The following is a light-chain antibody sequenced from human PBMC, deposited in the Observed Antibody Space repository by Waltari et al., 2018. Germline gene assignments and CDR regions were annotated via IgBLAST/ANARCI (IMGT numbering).Light chain of an antibody. J-gene: IGKJ2*01. CDR2: DAS. Sequence: ELVLTQSPAPLSLSPGERATLSCRASQSVSSYLAWYQQKPGQAPRLLIYDASNRATGIPARFSGSGSGTDFTLTISSLEPEDFAVYYCQQRSNWPPMYTFGQGTKLEIK. V-gene: IGKV3-11*01. CDR1: QSVSSY. CDR3: QQRSNWPPMYT.